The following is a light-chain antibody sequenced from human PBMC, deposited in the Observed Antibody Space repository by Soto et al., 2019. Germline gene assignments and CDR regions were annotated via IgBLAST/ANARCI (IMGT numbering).Light chain of an antibody. J-gene: IGLJ2*01. CDR2: EVS. V-gene: IGLV2-8*01. CDR1: SSEVSGYNY. Sequence: QSALTQPPSASGSPGQSVTISCTGTSSEVSGYNYVSWYQQQPGKAPKLMIYEVSKRPSGVPDRFSGSKSGNTASLTVSGLQAEDGADYYCSSYAGSDILVVFGGGTKLTVL. CDR3: SSYAGSDILVV.